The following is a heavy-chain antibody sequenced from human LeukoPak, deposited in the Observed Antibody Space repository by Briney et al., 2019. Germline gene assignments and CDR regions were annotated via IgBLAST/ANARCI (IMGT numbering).Heavy chain of an antibody. Sequence: PSETLSLTCIVSGYSISTGYYWGWIRQPPGKGLEWIGNIHHSGSTYYNPSLKSRVTISVDTSKNQLSLNLSSVTAADTAVYYCARTNSLGYYYGMDVWGQGTTVTVSS. V-gene: IGHV4-38-2*02. CDR2: IHHSGST. D-gene: IGHD5-18*01. J-gene: IGHJ6*02. CDR1: GYSISTGYY. CDR3: ARTNSLGYYYGMDV.